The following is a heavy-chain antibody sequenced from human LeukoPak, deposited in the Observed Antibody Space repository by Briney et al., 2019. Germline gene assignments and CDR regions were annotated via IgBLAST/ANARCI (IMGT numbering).Heavy chain of an antibody. CDR3: ATGLERVVVAATPFDY. V-gene: IGHV1-24*01. CDR2: FDPEDGET. CDR1: GYTLTELS. D-gene: IGHD2-15*01. Sequence: ASVKVSCKVSGYTLTELSMHWVRQAPGKGLEWMGGFDPEDGETIYAQKFQGRVTMTEDTSTDTAYMELSSLRSEDTAVYYCATGLERVVVAATPFDYWGQGTLVTVSP. J-gene: IGHJ4*02.